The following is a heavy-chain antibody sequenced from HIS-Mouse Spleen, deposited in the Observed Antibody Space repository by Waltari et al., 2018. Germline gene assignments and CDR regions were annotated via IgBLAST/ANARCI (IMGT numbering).Heavy chain of an antibody. CDR3: ARSWGQWYFDL. Sequence: QVQLQQWGAGLLKPSETLSLTCAVYGGSFSGYYWSWIRQPPGKGLEWIGETNHSGSTTSNPALKSRVTISVDTSKNQFSRKLSSVTAADTAVYYCARSWGQWYFDLWGRGTLVTVSS. D-gene: IGHD6-13*01. V-gene: IGHV4-34*01. CDR2: TNHSGST. J-gene: IGHJ2*01. CDR1: GGSFSGYY.